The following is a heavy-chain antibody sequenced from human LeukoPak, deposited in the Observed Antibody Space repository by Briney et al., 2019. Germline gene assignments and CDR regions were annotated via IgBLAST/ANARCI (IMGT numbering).Heavy chain of an antibody. J-gene: IGHJ4*02. CDR3: AKSDYYDSSGYYRPDFDY. CDR1: GFTFSTYA. D-gene: IGHD3-22*01. V-gene: IGHV3-23*01. Sequence: PGGSLRLSCAASGFTFSTYAMSWVRQAPGKGLEWVSSISGSGGSTNYADSVKGRFTISRDNSKNTLYLQMNSLRTEDTALYYCAKSDYYDSSGYYRPDFDYWGQGTLVTVSS. CDR2: ISGSGGST.